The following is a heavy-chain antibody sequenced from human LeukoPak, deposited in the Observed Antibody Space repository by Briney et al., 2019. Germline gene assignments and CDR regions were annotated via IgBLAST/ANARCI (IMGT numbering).Heavy chain of an antibody. V-gene: IGHV4-39*01. CDR1: GGSISSSSYY. J-gene: IGHJ4*02. D-gene: IGHD3-22*01. CDR3: ARHPHTYYYDSSGYGGRYYFDY. Sequence: SETLSLTCTVSGGSISSSSYYWGWIRQPPGKGLEWIGTIYYSGSTYYNPSLKSRVTISVHTSKYHFSLKLSFVTAADTAVYYCARHPHTYYYDSSGYGGRYYFDYWGQGTLVTVSS. CDR2: IYYSGST.